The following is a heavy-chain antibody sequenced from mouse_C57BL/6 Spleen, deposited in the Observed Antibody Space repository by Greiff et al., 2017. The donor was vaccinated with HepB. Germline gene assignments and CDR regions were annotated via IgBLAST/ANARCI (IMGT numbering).Heavy chain of an antibody. Sequence: QVQLQQPGAELVRPGSSVKLSCKASGYTFTSYWMDWVKQRPGQGLEWIGNIYPSDSETHYNQKFKDKATLTVDKSSSTAYMQLSSLTSEDSAVYYCARYGYDRCFDYWGQGTTLTVSS. V-gene: IGHV1-61*01. CDR1: GYTFTSYW. CDR3: ARYGYDRCFDY. D-gene: IGHD2-2*01. J-gene: IGHJ2*01. CDR2: IYPSDSET.